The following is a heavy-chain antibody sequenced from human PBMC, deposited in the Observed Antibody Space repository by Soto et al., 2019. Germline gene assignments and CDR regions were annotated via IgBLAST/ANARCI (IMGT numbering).Heavy chain of an antibody. J-gene: IGHJ5*02. D-gene: IGHD1-26*01. CDR3: ARHRHPRGTVGATSPLDP. V-gene: IGHV3-53*01. Sequence: GGSLRLSCAISGFAVSSNYLSWVRQAPGKGLEWVSVHYSGGSTYYADSVQGRFTISRDKSNNTLYLQMRRVRAEDTAVYFCARHRHPRGTVGATSPLDPWGQGTQVTVSS. CDR1: GFAVSSNY. CDR2: HYSGGST.